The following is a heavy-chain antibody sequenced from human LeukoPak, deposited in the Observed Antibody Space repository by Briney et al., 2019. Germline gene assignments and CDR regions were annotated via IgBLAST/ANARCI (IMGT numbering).Heavy chain of an antibody. CDR3: AKGWQMATISTYFDY. Sequence: GGSLRLSCAASGFTFSSYGMHWVRQAPGKGLEWVAVISYDGSNKYYADSVKGRFTISRDNSKNTQYLQMNSLRAEATAVYYCAKGWQMATISTYFDYWGQGTLVTVSS. CDR2: ISYDGSNK. J-gene: IGHJ4*02. V-gene: IGHV3-30*18. D-gene: IGHD5-24*01. CDR1: GFTFSSYG.